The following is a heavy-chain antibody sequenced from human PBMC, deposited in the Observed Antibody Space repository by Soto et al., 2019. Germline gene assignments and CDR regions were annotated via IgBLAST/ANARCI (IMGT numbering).Heavy chain of an antibody. CDR3: VGARGRLVGFDY. J-gene: IGHJ4*02. CDR2: IDGSGNT. D-gene: IGHD1-26*01. Sequence: QVQLQQWGAGLLKPSETLSLTCAVNSESLSGYYWSWIRQSPGKGLEWIGEIDGSGNTNYRPSLRSRFAMSVDTSQNHFSLNLTSVSAADTAAYYCVGARGRLVGFDYWGQGTLVTVSS. V-gene: IGHV4-34*01. CDR1: SESLSGYY.